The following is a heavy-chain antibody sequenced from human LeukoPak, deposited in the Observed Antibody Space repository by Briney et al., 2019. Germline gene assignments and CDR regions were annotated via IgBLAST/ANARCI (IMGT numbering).Heavy chain of an antibody. J-gene: IGHJ6*02. D-gene: IGHD4-17*01. V-gene: IGHV3-23*01. Sequence: GGSLRLSCAASGFTFSSSAMSWVRQAPGKGLEWVSAISNNGGYTYYADSVQGRFTISRDNSKSTLCLQMNSLRAEDTAVFYCATTVTPNYVMDVWGQGTTVTVSS. CDR1: GFTFSSSA. CDR2: ISNNGGYT. CDR3: ATTVTPNYVMDV.